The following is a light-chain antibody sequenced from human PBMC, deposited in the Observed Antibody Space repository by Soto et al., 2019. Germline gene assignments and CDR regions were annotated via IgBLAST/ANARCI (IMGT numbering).Light chain of an antibody. V-gene: IGKV3-20*01. J-gene: IGKJ1*01. CDR2: GAS. CDR1: QSVSNDF. Sequence: EIVLTQSPGILSLSPGERATLSCSASQSVSNDFLAWYQQKPGQAPRLLIYGASTRATDVPDRFSGSGSGADFTLSISRLEPEDFAVYYCQQYGSSPPRTFGQGTKVDIK. CDR3: QQYGSSPPRT.